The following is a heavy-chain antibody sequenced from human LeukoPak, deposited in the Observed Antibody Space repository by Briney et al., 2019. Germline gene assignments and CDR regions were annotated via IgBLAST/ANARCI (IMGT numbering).Heavy chain of an antibody. CDR2: ISGSGGST. V-gene: IGHV3-23*01. D-gene: IGHD3-9*01. Sequence: GGSLRLSCAASGFTFSSYAMSWVRQAPGKGLEWVSAISGSGGSTYYADSVKGRFTISRDNSKNTLYLQMNSLRAEDTAVYYCAREYQGYDILTGYYRDYWGQGTLVTVSS. J-gene: IGHJ4*02. CDR3: AREYQGYDILTGYYRDY. CDR1: GFTFSSYA.